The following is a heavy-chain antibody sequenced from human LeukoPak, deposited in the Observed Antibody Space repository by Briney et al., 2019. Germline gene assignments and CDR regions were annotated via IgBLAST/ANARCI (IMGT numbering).Heavy chain of an antibody. D-gene: IGHD5-18*01. CDR2: IYYSGST. Sequence: PSETLSLTCTVSGGSISSYYWSWIRQPPGKGLEWIGYIYYSGSTNYNPSIKSRVTISVDTPKNQFSLKLSSVTAADTAVYYCARRGNVDTASYWFDPWGQGTLVTVSS. V-gene: IGHV4-59*08. CDR1: GGSISSYY. J-gene: IGHJ5*02. CDR3: ARRGNVDTASYWFDP.